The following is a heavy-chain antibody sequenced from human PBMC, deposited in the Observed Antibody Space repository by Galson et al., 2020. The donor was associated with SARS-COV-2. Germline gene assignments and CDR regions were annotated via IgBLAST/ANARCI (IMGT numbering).Heavy chain of an antibody. V-gene: IGHV1-24*01. CDR2: FDPEDGET. J-gene: IGHJ5*02. CDR3: ATSAAAGPPNWFDP. Sequence: ASVKVSCKVSGYTLTELSMHWVRQAPGKGLEWMGGFDPEDGETIYAQKFQGRVTMTEDTSTDTAYMELSSLRSEDTAVYYCATSAAAGPPNWFDPWGQGTLVTVSS. CDR1: GYTLTELS. D-gene: IGHD6-13*01.